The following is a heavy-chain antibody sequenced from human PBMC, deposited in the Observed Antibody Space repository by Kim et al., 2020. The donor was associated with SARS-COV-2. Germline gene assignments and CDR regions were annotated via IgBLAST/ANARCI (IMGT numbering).Heavy chain of an antibody. CDR3: ARDVAEPYYGSGSYTSDAFDI. CDR2: IYYSGST. J-gene: IGHJ3*02. CDR1: GGSISSSSYY. D-gene: IGHD3-10*01. Sequence: SETLSLTCTVSGGSISSSSYYWGCIRQPPGKGLEWIGSIYYSGSTYYNPSLKSRVTISVDTSKNQFSLKLSSVTAADTAVYYCARDVAEPYYGSGSYTSDAFDIWGQGTMVTVSS. V-gene: IGHV4-39*07.